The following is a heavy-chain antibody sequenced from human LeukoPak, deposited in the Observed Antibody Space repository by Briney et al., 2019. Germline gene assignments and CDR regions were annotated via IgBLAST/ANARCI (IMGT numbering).Heavy chain of an antibody. CDR2: ISSSSSYI. CDR1: GFTFSSYS. D-gene: IGHD3-22*01. CDR3: ATNWYYYDSSGYNRLHYYYMDV. J-gene: IGHJ6*03. Sequence: GGSLRLSCAASGFTFSSYSMNWVRQAPGKGLEWVSSISSSSSYIYYADSVKGRFTISRDNAKNSLYLQMNSLRAEDTAVYYCATNWYYYDSSGYNRLHYYYMDVWGKGTTVTVSS. V-gene: IGHV3-21*01.